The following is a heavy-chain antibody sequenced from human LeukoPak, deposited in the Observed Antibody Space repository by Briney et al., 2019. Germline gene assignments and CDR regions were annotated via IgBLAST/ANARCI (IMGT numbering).Heavy chain of an antibody. J-gene: IGHJ4*02. CDR1: GGSISSSIYY. CDR3: ASRRATDDYFDY. CDR2: VFYNGAT. D-gene: IGHD1-26*01. V-gene: IGHV4-39*07. Sequence: SETLSLTCIVSGGSISSSIYYWAWVRQPPGKGLEWIGTVFYNGATQYSPSLRSRVTISIDTSTNQFSLKLTSVTAADTAVYCCASRRATDDYFDYWGQGTLVTVSS.